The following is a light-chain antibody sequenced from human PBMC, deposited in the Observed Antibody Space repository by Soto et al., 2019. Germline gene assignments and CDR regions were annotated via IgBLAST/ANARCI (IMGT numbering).Light chain of an antibody. V-gene: IGLV1-40*01. CDR2: GNS. Sequence: QSVRTQPPSVSGAPGQRVTISCTGSSSNIGAGYDVHWYQQLPGTAPKLLIYGNSNRPSGVPDRFSGSKSGTSASLAITGLQAEDESDYYCQSYDSSLSALFGGGTKVTFL. J-gene: IGLJ3*02. CDR1: SSNIGAGYD. CDR3: QSYDSSLSAL.